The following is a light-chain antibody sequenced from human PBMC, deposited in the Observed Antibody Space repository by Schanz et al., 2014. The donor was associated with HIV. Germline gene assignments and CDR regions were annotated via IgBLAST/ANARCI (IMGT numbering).Light chain of an antibody. V-gene: IGLV2-14*03. CDR2: DVT. J-gene: IGLJ2*01. CDR3: SSYGGPNNYVV. CDR1: SSDIGTFDY. Sequence: QSALTQPASVSGSPGQSITISCTGTSSDIGTFDYVSWYQQHPGKAPKLMIFDVTHRPSGVSARFSGSKSGNTASLTISGLQDEDEANYYCSSYGGPNNYVVFGGGTKLTVL.